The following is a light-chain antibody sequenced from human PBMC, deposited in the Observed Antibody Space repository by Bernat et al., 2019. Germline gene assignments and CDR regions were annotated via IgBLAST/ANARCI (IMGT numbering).Light chain of an antibody. CDR1: SGDVGAYKF. V-gene: IGLV2-14*01. CDR3: SSYTTSSTRL. J-gene: IGLJ2*01. Sequence: QSALTQPASVSGSPGQSITISCTGTSGDVGAYKFVSWYQQHPGKAPKPIIYDVSDRPSGVSDRFSGSKSGNTASLTISGLQAEDEADCYCSSYTTSSTRLFGGGTKLTVL. CDR2: DVS.